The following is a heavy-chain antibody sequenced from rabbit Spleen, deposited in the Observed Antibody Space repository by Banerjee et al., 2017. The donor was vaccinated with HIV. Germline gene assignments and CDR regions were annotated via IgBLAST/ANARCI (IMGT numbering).Heavy chain of an antibody. CDR2: IDTNDGDT. V-gene: IGHV1S45*01. CDR3: ARDAGSGVYAFDL. CDR1: GFSFSDRDV. J-gene: IGHJ4*01. Sequence: QEQLVESGGGLVKPEGSLTLTCKASGFSFSDRDVMCWVRQAPGKGLQWIACIDTNDGDTDYANWPKGRFTISKTSSTTVTLQMTSLTAADTATYFCARDAGSGVYAFDLWGPGTLVTVS. D-gene: IGHD4-2*01.